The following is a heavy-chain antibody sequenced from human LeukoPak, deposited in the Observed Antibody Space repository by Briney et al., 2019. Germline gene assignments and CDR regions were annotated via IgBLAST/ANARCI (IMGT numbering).Heavy chain of an antibody. CDR2: IYYSGAT. CDR3: ARHTWQSTARPWFDP. V-gene: IGHV4-39*01. Sequence: SETLSLTCTVSGGSISSGSYYWGWIRQPPGKGLEWIGTIYYSGATYYNPSLKSRVTISVDTSKNQFSLKVSSVIAADTALYYCARHTWQSTARPWFDPWGQGTLVTVSS. CDR1: GGSISSGSYY. D-gene: IGHD2-21*02. J-gene: IGHJ5*02.